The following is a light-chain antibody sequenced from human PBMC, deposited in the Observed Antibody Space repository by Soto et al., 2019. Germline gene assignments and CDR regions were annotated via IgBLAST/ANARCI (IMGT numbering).Light chain of an antibody. Sequence: QAVVTQEPSLTVSPGGTVTLTCASSTGAVTSGNYPSWFQQRPGQAPRTLIYTTNIKHSWTPDRFSGSLLGDKAALTLSGVQPEDEADYYCPLYSGGAPLVFGGGTQLTVL. J-gene: IGLJ7*01. CDR1: TGAVTSGNY. CDR3: PLYSGGAPLV. CDR2: TTN. V-gene: IGLV7-43*01.